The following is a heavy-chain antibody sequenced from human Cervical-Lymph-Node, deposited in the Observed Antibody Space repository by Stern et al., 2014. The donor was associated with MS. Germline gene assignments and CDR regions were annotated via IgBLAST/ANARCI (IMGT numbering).Heavy chain of an antibody. J-gene: IGHJ6*02. D-gene: IGHD3-9*01. CDR1: GGTFNVYA. CDR3: ARDGRHTDNYGLDV. Sequence: QVQLMQSGAEVKKPGSSVKVSCKASGGTFNVYAINWLRQAPGQGLEWVGGIIPSIGTANYAQKFQGRVTMTADGSTRTSSMQMSSLRFDDTAVYYCARDGRHTDNYGLDVWGQGTTVTVSS. V-gene: IGHV1-69*01. CDR2: IIPSIGTA.